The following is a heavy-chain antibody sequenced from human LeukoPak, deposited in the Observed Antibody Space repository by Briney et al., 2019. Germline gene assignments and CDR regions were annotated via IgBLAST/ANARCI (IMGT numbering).Heavy chain of an antibody. J-gene: IGHJ4*02. CDR1: GFTFSSYG. Sequence: GGSLRLSCAASGFTFSSYGMHWVRQAPGKGLEWVAFIRYDGSNKYYADSVKGRFTISRDNSKNTLFLQMNSLRAEDTAVYYRTRGGGIDYWGQGTLVTVSS. D-gene: IGHD3-16*01. CDR3: TRGGGIDY. V-gene: IGHV3-30*02. CDR2: IRYDGSNK.